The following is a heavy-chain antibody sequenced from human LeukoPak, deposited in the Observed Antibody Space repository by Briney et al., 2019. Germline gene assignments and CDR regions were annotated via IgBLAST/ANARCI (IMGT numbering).Heavy chain of an antibody. CDR2: IKEDGSEE. Sequence: GGSLRLSCEASGFSFSVYWMSWVRQAPGKGLEGVANIKEDGSEEYYVDSVKGRFTISRDNAKNSLYLQMNSLRAEDTAVFFCARCVFGLNTRNWFFDLRGRGTLVTVSS. J-gene: IGHJ2*01. D-gene: IGHD5/OR15-5a*01. V-gene: IGHV3-7*05. CDR3: ARCVFGLNTRNWFFDL. CDR1: GFSFSVYW.